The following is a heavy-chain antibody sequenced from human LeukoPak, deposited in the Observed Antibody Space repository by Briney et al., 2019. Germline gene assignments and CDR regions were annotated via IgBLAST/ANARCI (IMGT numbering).Heavy chain of an antibody. CDR3: ARGPYNTRDFEY. V-gene: IGHV4-34*01. CDR1: GGSFSGYY. Sequence: SETLSLTCAVYGGSFSGYYWRWIRQPPGKGREWIGEINNSGSTNYSPSLKSRVTISVDTSKPQFSLKLSFVTAADTAVFYCARGPYNTRDFEYWGQGTPVTVSS. D-gene: IGHD1-14*01. CDR2: INNSGST. J-gene: IGHJ4*02.